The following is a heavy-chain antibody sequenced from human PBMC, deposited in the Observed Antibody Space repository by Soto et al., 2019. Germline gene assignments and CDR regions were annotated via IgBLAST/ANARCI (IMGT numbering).Heavy chain of an antibody. J-gene: IGHJ6*03. V-gene: IGHV4-59*08. CDR2: IHYSGST. Sequence: SETLSLTCTVSGGSISSYYWSWIRQPPGKGLEWIGYIHYSGSTNYNPSLKSRVTISVDTSKNQFSLKLSSVTAADTAVYYCARTSQVPYDFWSGAYYYYMDVWGKGTTVTVSS. D-gene: IGHD3-3*01. CDR3: ARTSQVPYDFWSGAYYYYMDV. CDR1: GGSISSYY.